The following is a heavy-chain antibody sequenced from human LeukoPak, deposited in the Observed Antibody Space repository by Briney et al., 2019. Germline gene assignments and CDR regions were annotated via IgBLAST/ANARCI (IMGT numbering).Heavy chain of an antibody. CDR1: GFTFSDYY. Sequence: GGSLRLSCAASGFTFSDYYMSWIRQAPGKGLEWVSYISSSGSTIYYADSVKGRFTISRDNAKNTLYLQMNSLRAEDTAVYYCAREMYYYDSSGQEAWDYWGQGTLVTVSS. J-gene: IGHJ4*02. CDR2: ISSSGSTI. V-gene: IGHV3-11*04. CDR3: AREMYYYDSSGQEAWDY. D-gene: IGHD3-22*01.